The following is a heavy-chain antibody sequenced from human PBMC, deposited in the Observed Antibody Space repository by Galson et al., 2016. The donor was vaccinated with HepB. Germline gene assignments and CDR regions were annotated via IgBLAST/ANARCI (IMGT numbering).Heavy chain of an antibody. Sequence: SLRLSCAVSKFTFSSHAMNWVRQAPGKGLEWVSAITRRGSKRFYADSVKGRFTISRDNSNNTLHLQMDSLRADDTAIYYWSRELGTYGGALDYWGQGTLVTGSS. J-gene: IGHJ4*02. D-gene: IGHD7-27*01. CDR1: KFTFSSHA. CDR2: ITRRGSKR. CDR3: SRELGTYGGALDY. V-gene: IGHV3-23*01.